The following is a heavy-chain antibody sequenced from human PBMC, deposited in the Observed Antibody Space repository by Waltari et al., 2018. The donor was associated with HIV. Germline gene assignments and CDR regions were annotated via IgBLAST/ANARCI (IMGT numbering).Heavy chain of an antibody. Sequence: QEQLTASGGGVVQPGKSQRLSCVASGFFFGSYAIHWVRQGPGKGREGVAVISFDGTKKYYSESMKDRISISRDNSENTVFLQMNSLRVEDTAVYYCAKDRCGDDCHVGGLDVWGQGITVIVSS. J-gene: IGHJ6*02. V-gene: IGHV3-30*18. CDR2: ISFDGTKK. D-gene: IGHD2-21*02. CDR1: GFFFGSYA. CDR3: AKDRCGDDCHVGGLDV.